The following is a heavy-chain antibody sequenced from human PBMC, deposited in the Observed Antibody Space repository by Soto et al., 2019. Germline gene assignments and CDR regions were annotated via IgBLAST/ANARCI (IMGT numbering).Heavy chain of an antibody. V-gene: IGHV1-8*01. Sequence: VQLVQSGAEVKKPGASVKVSCKASGYTFTNNDINWVXXXXXXGXXWIGWMNTNTNTTDSAEVFEGRVSLTWDTSISTAYMQLXSLKXDDXAXXYXXXXXXXXXSLXLDPWGQGTLVTVSS. CDR2: MNTNTNTT. CDR3: XXXXXXXXSLXLDP. CDR1: GYTFTNND. J-gene: IGHJ5*02.